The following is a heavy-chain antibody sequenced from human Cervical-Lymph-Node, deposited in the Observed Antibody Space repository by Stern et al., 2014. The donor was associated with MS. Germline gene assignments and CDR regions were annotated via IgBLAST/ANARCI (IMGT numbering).Heavy chain of an antibody. CDR3: ARASERSGYYPDYFQY. J-gene: IGHJ1*01. CDR1: GGTFSNYA. Sequence: QLVQSGPEVKKPGSSVKVSCKASGGTFSNYAISWVRQAPGQGLEWMGGLIIIFDTANYAQKFQGRVTISADESTSTAYMELSSLRSEDTAVYYCARASERSGYYPDYFQYWGQGTPVPVSS. CDR2: LIIIFDTA. D-gene: IGHD3-22*01. V-gene: IGHV1-69*01.